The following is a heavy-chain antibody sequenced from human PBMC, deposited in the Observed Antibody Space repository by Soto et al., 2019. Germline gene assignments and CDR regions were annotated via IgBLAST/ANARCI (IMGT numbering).Heavy chain of an antibody. CDR3: ATAEVDY. Sequence: GGSRRRSWAASGFTFGDYLMHWVRQPPGKGPEWVSRMTGDGRTTQYADSVKGRFTASRDNAKSTLYLQMNSLRAEDTAVYYCATAEVDYWGPGTLVTVSS. CDR1: GFTFGDYL. V-gene: IGHV3-74*03. CDR2: MTGDGRTT. J-gene: IGHJ4*02.